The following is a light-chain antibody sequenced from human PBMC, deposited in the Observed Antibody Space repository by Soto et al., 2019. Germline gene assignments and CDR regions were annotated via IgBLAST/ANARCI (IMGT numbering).Light chain of an antibody. CDR3: QQYGTSSAYT. CDR1: QSVTSSH. J-gene: IGKJ2*01. CDR2: GGS. Sequence: EIVLTQSPGTLSLSLGERATLSCRASQSVTSSHLAWYQQKPGQAPRLLIYGGSSGATGIPDKFSGSGSGTDFTLAISRLEPEDFAVYFCHCQQYGTSSAYTFGQGTKLEIK. V-gene: IGKV3-20*01.